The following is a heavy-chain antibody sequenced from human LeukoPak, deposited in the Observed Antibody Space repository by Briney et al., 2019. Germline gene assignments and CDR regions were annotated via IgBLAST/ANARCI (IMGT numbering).Heavy chain of an antibody. CDR2: IYYSGST. Sequence: SETLSLTCTVSGGSISSYYWSWIRQPPGKGLEWIGYIYYSGSTNYNPSLKSRVTISVDTSKNQFSLKLSSVTAADTAVYYCAREGMAVVAADAFDIWGQGTMVTVSS. CDR3: AREGMAVVAADAFDI. J-gene: IGHJ3*02. CDR1: GGSISSYY. V-gene: IGHV4-59*01. D-gene: IGHD6-25*01.